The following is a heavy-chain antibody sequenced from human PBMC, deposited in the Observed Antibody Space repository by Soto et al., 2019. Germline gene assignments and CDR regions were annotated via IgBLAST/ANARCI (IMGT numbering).Heavy chain of an antibody. V-gene: IGHV4-34*01. CDR2: INHSGST. Sequence: PEETLSLTCAVYGGSFSGYYWSWIRQPPGKGLEWIGEINHSGSTNYNPSLKSRVTISVDTSKNQFSLKLSSVTAADTAVYYCARDRGHIVVVTAIPIGGYYYGMDVWGQGTTVTVSS. D-gene: IGHD2-21*02. J-gene: IGHJ6*02. CDR3: ARDRGHIVVVTAIPIGGYYYGMDV. CDR1: GGSFSGYY.